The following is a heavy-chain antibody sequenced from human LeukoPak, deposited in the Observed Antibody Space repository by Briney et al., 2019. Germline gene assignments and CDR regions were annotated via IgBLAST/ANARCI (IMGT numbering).Heavy chain of an antibody. CDR1: GFTLSVYE. J-gene: IGHJ4*02. Sequence: RGCLRLSCVAPGFTLSVYETNWVRPAPGEGLGWASYISASDTSIYYAESVKGRFTISRDNGKSSLYLQLHSRRAEDTAVYYCSRSGGYFDLGGQGTLGTVS. D-gene: IGHD3-10*01. CDR2: ISASDTSI. V-gene: IGHV3-48*03. CDR3: SRSGGYFDL.